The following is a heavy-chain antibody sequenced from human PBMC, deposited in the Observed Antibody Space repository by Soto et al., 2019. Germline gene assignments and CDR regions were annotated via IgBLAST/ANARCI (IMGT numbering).Heavy chain of an antibody. V-gene: IGHV3-11*01. CDR3: ARVRYYYDSSGYYYYGMDV. J-gene: IGHJ6*02. Sequence: PGGSLRLSCAASGFTFSDYYMSWIRQAPGKGLEWVSYISSSGSTIYYADSVKGRFTISRDNAKNSLYLQMNSLRAEDTAVYYCARVRYYYDSSGYYYYGMDVWRQGTTVTVSS. D-gene: IGHD3-22*01. CDR2: ISSSGSTI. CDR1: GFTFSDYY.